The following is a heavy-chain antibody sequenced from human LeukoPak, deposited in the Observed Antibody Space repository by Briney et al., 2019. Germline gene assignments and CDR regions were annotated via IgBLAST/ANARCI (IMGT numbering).Heavy chain of an antibody. D-gene: IGHD6-13*01. CDR2: IKHDGSEK. V-gene: IGHV3-7*03. CDR1: KFNFNNYG. J-gene: IGHJ4*02. Sequence: GGSLRLSRTTSKFNFNNYGMTWVRQAPGEGLEWVANIKHDGSEKYYVDSVKGRFTISRDNAKKSLYLQMNSLKGEDTAVYYCTTSSSWLNDYWGQGTLVTVSS. CDR3: TTSSSWLNDY.